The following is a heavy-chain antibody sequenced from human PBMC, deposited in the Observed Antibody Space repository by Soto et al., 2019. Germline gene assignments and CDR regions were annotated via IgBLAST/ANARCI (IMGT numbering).Heavy chain of an antibody. J-gene: IGHJ4*02. D-gene: IGHD4-17*01. CDR1: GGSFSGYY. V-gene: IGHV4-34*01. CDR2: INHSGST. CDR3: ARGPGYGDYIFDY. Sequence: ASETLSLTCAVYGGSFSGYYWSWIRQPPGKGLEWIGEINHSGSTNYNPSLKSRVTISVDTSKNQFSLKLGSATAADTAVYYCARGPGYGDYIFDYWGQGTLVTVSS.